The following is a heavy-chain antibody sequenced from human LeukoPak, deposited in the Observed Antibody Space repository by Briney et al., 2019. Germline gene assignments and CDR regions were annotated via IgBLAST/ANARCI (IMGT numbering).Heavy chain of an antibody. V-gene: IGHV3-21*01. CDR1: GFTVSSNY. D-gene: IGHD2-15*01. CDR2: ISSSSSYI. CDR3: AREGYGDAFDI. Sequence: GGSLRLSCVASGFTVSSNYMSWVRQAPGQGLEWVSSISSSSSYIYYADSAKGRFTISRDNAKNSLYLQMNSLRAEDTAVYYCAREGYGDAFDIWGQGTMVTVSS. J-gene: IGHJ3*02.